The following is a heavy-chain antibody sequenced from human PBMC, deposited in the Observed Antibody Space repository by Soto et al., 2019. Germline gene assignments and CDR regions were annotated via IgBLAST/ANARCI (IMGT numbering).Heavy chain of an antibody. Sequence: LSLTCTVSGGSISSGGYYWSWIRQPPGKGLEWIGYIYYSGSTNYNPSLKSRVTISVDTSKNQFSLKLSSVTAADTAVYYCARVVIMYYYGMDVWGQGTTVTVSS. J-gene: IGHJ6*02. CDR3: ARVVIMYYYGMDV. CDR1: GGSISSGGYY. V-gene: IGHV4-61*08. D-gene: IGHD3-3*01. CDR2: IYYSGST.